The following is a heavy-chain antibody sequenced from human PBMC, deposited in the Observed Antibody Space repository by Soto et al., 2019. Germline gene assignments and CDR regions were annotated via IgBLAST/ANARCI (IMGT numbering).Heavy chain of an antibody. D-gene: IGHD2-21*02. V-gene: IGHV3-30*18. Sequence: GGSLRLSCAASGFTFSSYGMHWVRQAPGKGLEWVAVISYDGSNKYYADSVKGRFTISRDNSKNTLYLQMNSLRAEDTAVYYCANWGDLSDYWGQGTLVTVSS. CDR3: ANWGDLSDY. CDR1: GFTFSSYG. CDR2: ISYDGSNK. J-gene: IGHJ4*02.